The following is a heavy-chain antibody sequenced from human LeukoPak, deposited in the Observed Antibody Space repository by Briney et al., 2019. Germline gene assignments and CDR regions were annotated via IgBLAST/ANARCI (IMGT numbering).Heavy chain of an antibody. CDR1: GGTFSSYA. D-gene: IGHD4-17*01. Sequence: GASVKVSCKASGGTFSSYAISWVRQAPGQGLEWMGGIIPIFGTANYAQKFQGRVTITADESTSTAYMELSSLRSEDTAVYYCARDRSYGDLGQVSFDCWGQGTLVTVSS. J-gene: IGHJ5*01. CDR2: IIPIFGTA. V-gene: IGHV1-69*13. CDR3: ARDRSYGDLGQVSFDC.